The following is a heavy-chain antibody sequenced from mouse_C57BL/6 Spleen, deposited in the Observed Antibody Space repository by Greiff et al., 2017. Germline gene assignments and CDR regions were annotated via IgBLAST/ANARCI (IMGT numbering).Heavy chain of an antibody. V-gene: IGHV1-69*01. CDR3: ASRGIYDGYLFDY. Sequence: VQLQQPGAELVMPGASVKLSCKASGYTFTSYWMHWVKQRPGQGLEWIGEIDPSDSYTNYNQKFKGNSTLTVDKSSSTAYMQLSSLTSEDSAVYDCASRGIYDGYLFDYWGQGTTLTVSS. J-gene: IGHJ2*01. CDR2: IDPSDSYT. D-gene: IGHD2-3*01. CDR1: GYTFTSYW.